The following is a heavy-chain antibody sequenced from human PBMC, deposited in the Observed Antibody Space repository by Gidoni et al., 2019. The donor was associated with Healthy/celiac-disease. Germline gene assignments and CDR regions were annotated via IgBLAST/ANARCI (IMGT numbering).Heavy chain of an antibody. CDR1: GGSISSSSYY. CDR3: ARSISY. J-gene: IGHJ4*02. V-gene: IGHV4-39*01. D-gene: IGHD6-6*01. CDR2: IYYSGST. Sequence: QLQLQESGPGLVNPSETLSLPCTASGGSISSSSYYWGWIRPPPGKGLEWIGSIYYSGSTYYNPSLKSRVTISVDTSKNQFSLKVSSVTAADTAVYYCARSISYWGQGTLVTVSS.